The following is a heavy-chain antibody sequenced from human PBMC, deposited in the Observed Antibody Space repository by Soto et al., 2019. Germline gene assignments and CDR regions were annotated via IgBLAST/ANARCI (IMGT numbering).Heavy chain of an antibody. CDR1: GYTFTGYY. CDR2: INPDSGGT. Sequence: GASVKVSCKASGYTFTGYYMHWVRQAPGQGLEWMGWINPDSGGTNYAQKFQGWVTMTRDTSISTAYMELSRLRSDDTAVYYCARGPFPDILTGYHIYYFDYWGQGTLVTVSS. CDR3: ARGPFPDILTGYHIYYFDY. V-gene: IGHV1-2*04. D-gene: IGHD3-9*01. J-gene: IGHJ4*02.